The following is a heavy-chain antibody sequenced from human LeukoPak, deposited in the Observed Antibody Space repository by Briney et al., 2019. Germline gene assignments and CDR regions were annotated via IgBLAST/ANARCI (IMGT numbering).Heavy chain of an antibody. D-gene: IGHD5-24*01. CDR3: ARRSSRDGINWFDP. J-gene: IGHJ5*02. CDR2: IYYSGSS. CDR1: GGSISSSSYY. Sequence: SGTLSLTCTVSGGSISSSSYYWGWIRQPPGKGLEWIGSIYYSGSSYYNPCLKSRVTISVDTAKNQFSLKLSPVTAADTAVYYCARRSSRDGINWFDPWGQGTLVTVSS. V-gene: IGHV4-39*01.